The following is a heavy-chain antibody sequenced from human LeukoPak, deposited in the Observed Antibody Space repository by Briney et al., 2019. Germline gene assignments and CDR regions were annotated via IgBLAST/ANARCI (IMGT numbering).Heavy chain of an antibody. V-gene: IGHV4-31*03. D-gene: IGHD2-15*01. Sequence: SETLSLTCTVSGGSISSGGYYWSWIRQHPGKGLEWIGYIYYSGSTYYNPSLKSRVTISVDTSKNQFSLKPSSVTAADTAVYYCARSEVAVYFDYWGQGTLVTVSS. CDR1: GGSISSGGYY. CDR2: IYYSGST. CDR3: ARSEVAVYFDY. J-gene: IGHJ4*02.